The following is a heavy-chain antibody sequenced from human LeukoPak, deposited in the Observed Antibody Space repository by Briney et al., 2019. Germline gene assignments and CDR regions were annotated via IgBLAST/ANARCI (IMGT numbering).Heavy chain of an antibody. V-gene: IGHV3-48*03. CDR2: IGTRSDIT. Sequence: GGSLRLSCAASGFSFSSFEMHWVRQAPGKGLEWISYIGTRSDITYYADSVKGRLTISRDNAKNSLYLQMNSLTAEDTAVYYDTRDLGYSSGLFSYGGQGALVTISS. CDR1: GFSFSSFE. D-gene: IGHD6-19*01. J-gene: IGHJ4*02. CDR3: TRDLGYSSGLFSY.